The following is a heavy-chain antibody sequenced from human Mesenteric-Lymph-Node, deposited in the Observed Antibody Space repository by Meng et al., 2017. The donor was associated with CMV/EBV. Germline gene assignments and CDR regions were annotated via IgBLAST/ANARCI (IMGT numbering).Heavy chain of an antibody. CDR1: GGSISSGGYY. Sequence: SETLSLTCTVSGGSISSGGYYWSWIRQHPGKGLEWIGYIYYSGSTYYNPSLKSRVTISVDTSKNQFSLKLSSVTAADTAVYYCARGKRILTGYYNYYYYYGMDVWGQGTTVTVSS. D-gene: IGHD3-9*01. CDR2: IYYSGST. J-gene: IGHJ6*02. CDR3: ARGKRILTGYYNYYYYYGMDV. V-gene: IGHV4-31*03.